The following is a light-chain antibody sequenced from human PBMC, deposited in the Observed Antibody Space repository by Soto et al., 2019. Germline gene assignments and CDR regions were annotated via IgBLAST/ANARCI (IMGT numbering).Light chain of an antibody. J-gene: IGKJ2*01. CDR3: QQYANSPFT. Sequence: EIVLTQSPGTLPLSPGERATLSCRASQSDSSNYLVWYQQKPGQAPRPLIYGASSRATGIPDRFSGSGSGTDFTLTISRLEPEDVAVYYCQQYANSPFTFGQGTKLEIK. V-gene: IGKV3-20*01. CDR2: GAS. CDR1: QSDSSNY.